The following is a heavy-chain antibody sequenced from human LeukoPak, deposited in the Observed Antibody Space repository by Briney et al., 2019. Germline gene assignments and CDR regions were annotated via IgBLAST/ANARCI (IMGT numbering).Heavy chain of an antibody. J-gene: IGHJ4*02. D-gene: IGHD1-1*01. CDR2: IYSGGST. CDR3: ARDSPGYLAYDS. Sequence: PGGSLRLSCAASGFTVSSYYMSWVRQAPGKGLEWVSLIYSGGSTYYADSVKDRFTISRDSSKNTLYLQMNSLRAEDTAVYYCARDSPGYLAYDSWGQGTLVTVSS. CDR1: GFTVSSYY. V-gene: IGHV3-66*01.